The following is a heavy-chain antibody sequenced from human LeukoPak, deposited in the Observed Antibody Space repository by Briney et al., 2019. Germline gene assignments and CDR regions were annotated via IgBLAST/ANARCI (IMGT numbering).Heavy chain of an antibody. Sequence: PSETLSLTCSVSGGSISNYYWSWIRQPPGKGLEWIAYIYSSGSANYNPSLKSRVTISVDTSQNQFSLKLSSVTAADTAVYYCARPGIVGATVYYFDSWGQGTLVTVSS. D-gene: IGHD1-26*01. J-gene: IGHJ4*02. V-gene: IGHV4-59*08. CDR2: IYSSGSA. CDR3: ARPGIVGATVYYFDS. CDR1: GGSISNYY.